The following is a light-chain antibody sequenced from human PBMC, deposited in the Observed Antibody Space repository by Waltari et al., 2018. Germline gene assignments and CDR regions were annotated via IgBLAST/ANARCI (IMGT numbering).Light chain of an antibody. CDR3: QALGTGAWV. Sequence: SYELTQPPSVSVSPGQTASITCSGDILGNKYASWYQQKPGQSPLLGIYQDTNRPSGIPERFSGSKSGNAATLTISGTQAMDEADYYCQALGTGAWVFGGGTKLTVL. CDR2: QDT. CDR1: ILGNKY. V-gene: IGLV3-1*01. J-gene: IGLJ3*02.